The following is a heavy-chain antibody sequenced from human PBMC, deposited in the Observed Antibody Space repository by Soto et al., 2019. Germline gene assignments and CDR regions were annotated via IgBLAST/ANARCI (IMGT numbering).Heavy chain of an antibody. V-gene: IGHV3-33*01. J-gene: IGHJ4*02. CDR1: GFNFGNFG. CDR2: ISNDENIK. CDR3: ARGLRGVLDY. Sequence: PGGSLRLSCVAPGFNFGNFGMHWVRQAPGKGLEWLTVISNDENIKQDSVRGRFAIARDNSKNTLYLHLTSLRAEDTDIYYCARGLRGVLDYWGQGTLVTVYS. D-gene: IGHD5-12*01.